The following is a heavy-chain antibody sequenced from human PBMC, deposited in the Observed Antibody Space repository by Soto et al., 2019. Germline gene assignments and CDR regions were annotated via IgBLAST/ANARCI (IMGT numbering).Heavy chain of an antibody. Sequence: ASVKVSGKASGYTFTSYAMHWVRQAPGQRLEWMGWINAGNGNTKYSQKFQGRVTITRDTSASTAYMELSSLRSEDTAVYYCARGGDYYYDSSGYFQLFSAFDIWGQGTMVTVSS. CDR1: GYTFTSYA. V-gene: IGHV1-3*01. CDR3: ARGGDYYYDSSGYFQLFSAFDI. D-gene: IGHD3-22*01. CDR2: INAGNGNT. J-gene: IGHJ3*02.